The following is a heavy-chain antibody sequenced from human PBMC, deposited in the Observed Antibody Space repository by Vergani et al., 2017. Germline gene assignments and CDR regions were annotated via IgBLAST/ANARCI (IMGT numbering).Heavy chain of an antibody. V-gene: IGHV3-NL1*01. CDR3: AKDSDDYVWGSYRIYGSFNY. D-gene: IGHD3-16*02. CDR2: IDDGGAST. Sequence: QVQLVESGGGVVQPGGSLRLSCAASGFTFSSYGMHWVRQAPGKGLEWISAIDDGGASTYYADSVKGRFTISRDNSNNTLYLQMHSLRAEDTAIYYCAKDSDDYVWGSYRIYGSFNYWGLGTLVTVSS. CDR1: GFTFSSYG. J-gene: IGHJ4*02.